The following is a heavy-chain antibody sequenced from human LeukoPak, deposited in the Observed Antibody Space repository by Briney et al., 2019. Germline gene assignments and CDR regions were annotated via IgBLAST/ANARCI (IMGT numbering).Heavy chain of an antibody. CDR1: GFTFSSYG. CDR3: ARERLTGYHNFDY. D-gene: IGHD3-9*01. V-gene: IGHV3-33*01. CDR2: IWYDGSNK. Sequence: GGSLRLSCAASGFTFSSYGMHWVRQAPGKGLKWVAVIWYDGSNKYYADSVKGRFTISRDNSKNTLYLQMNSLRAEDTAVYYCARERLTGYHNFDYWGQGTLVTVSS. J-gene: IGHJ4*02.